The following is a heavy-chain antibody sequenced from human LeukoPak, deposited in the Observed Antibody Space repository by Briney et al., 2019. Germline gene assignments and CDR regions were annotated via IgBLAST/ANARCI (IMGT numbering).Heavy chain of an antibody. CDR2: IYYSGST. Sequence: SETLSLTCTVSGGSISSYSWSWVRQPPGKGLEWIGEIYYSGSTSYNPSLKSRVTISVDTSKNQLSLKLSSATAADTAVYYCARVLPPLYYFDYWGQGTLVTVSS. J-gene: IGHJ4*02. V-gene: IGHV4-59*08. D-gene: IGHD1-14*01. CDR1: GGSISSYS. CDR3: ARVLPPLYYFDY.